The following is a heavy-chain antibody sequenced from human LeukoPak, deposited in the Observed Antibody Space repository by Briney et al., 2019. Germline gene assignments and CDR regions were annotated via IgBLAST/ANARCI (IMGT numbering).Heavy chain of an antibody. CDR2: IAGSGGNT. CDR3: AKTGQFDY. J-gene: IGHJ4*02. D-gene: IGHD7-27*01. V-gene: IGHV3-23*01. Sequence: SGGSLRLSCVASGFTFSSYAMSWVRQAPGKGLEWVSTIAGSGGNTFYADPVKGRFAVSRDNFKNTLYLQMNSLRAEDTAVYYCAKTGQFDYWGQGTLVTVSS. CDR1: GFTFSSYA.